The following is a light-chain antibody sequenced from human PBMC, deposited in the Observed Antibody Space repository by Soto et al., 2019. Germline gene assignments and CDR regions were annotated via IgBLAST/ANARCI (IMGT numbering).Light chain of an antibody. CDR2: AAS. Sequence: GESVTITCRASQVISTSLAWYQVKPGKAPKLLIYAASTLGSGVPSRFSATVSGTEFSLTITSLQPEDFATYYCQQYDDYPLTFGGGTKVDIK. CDR1: QVISTS. J-gene: IGKJ4*01. CDR3: QQYDDYPLT. V-gene: IGKV1-9*01.